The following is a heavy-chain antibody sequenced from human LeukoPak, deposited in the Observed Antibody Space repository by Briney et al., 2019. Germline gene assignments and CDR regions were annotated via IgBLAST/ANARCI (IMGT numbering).Heavy chain of an antibody. J-gene: IGHJ4*02. V-gene: IGHV3-7*05. Sequence: GGSLRLSCAASGLTFSSYWMSWARQAPGKGLEWVANIKGDGSEKYSVDSVKGRFTISRDNAKNSLYLQMSSLRAEDSAMYFCARAGYIYAYAYWGQGTLVTVSS. D-gene: IGHD5-18*01. CDR1: GLTFSSYW. CDR3: ARAGYIYAYAY. CDR2: IKGDGSEK.